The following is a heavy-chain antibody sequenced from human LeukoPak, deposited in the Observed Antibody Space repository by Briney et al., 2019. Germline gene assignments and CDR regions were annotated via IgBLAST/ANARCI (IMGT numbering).Heavy chain of an antibody. CDR3: ARCGIRGYSCSWYGDY. J-gene: IGHJ4*02. D-gene: IGHD6-13*01. Sequence: GGSLRLSCAASGLTFSSYGMHWVRQAPGKGLEWVAVIWYDGSNKYYADSVKGRFTISRDNSKNTLYLQMNSLRAEDTAVYYCARCGIRGYSCSWYGDYWGQGTLVTVSS. V-gene: IGHV3-33*01. CDR1: GLTFSSYG. CDR2: IWYDGSNK.